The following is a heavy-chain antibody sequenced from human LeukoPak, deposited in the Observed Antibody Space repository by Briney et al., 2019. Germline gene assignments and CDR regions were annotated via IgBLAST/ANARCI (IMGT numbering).Heavy chain of an antibody. J-gene: IGHJ5*02. CDR3: ARDGYCSSTSCYGLNWFDP. Sequence: ASVKVSCKASGYTFTSYGISWVRQAPGQGLEWMGWINPNSGGTNYAQKFQGRVTMTRDTSISTAYMELSRPRSDDTAVYYCARDGYCSSTSCYGLNWFDPWGQGTLVTVSS. D-gene: IGHD2-2*03. CDR2: INPNSGGT. V-gene: IGHV1-2*02. CDR1: GYTFTSYG.